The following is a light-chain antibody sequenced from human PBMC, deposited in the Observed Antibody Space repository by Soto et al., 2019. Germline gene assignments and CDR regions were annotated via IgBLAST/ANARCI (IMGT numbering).Light chain of an antibody. CDR1: SSNIGNNY. CDR3: ATWDGSLPGEV. V-gene: IGLV1-51*01. CDR2: DNN. Sequence: QSVLTQSPSVSAAPGQKVTISCSGSSSNIGNNYVSWYQQLPGTAPKLLIYDNNKRPSGIPDRFSGSKSGTSVTLDITGLQTGDEADYYCATWDGSLPGEVFGGGTKLTVL. J-gene: IGLJ2*01.